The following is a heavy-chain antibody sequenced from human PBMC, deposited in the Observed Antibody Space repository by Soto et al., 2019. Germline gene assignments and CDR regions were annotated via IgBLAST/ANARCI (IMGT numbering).Heavy chain of an antibody. CDR3: ASVLLWFGELFPKPYYFDY. CDR2: IYYSGST. D-gene: IGHD3-10*01. V-gene: IGHV4-39*01. J-gene: IGHJ4*02. CDR1: GGSISSSSYY. Sequence: SETLSLTCTVSGGSISSSSYYWGWIRQPPGKGLEWIGSIYYSGSTYYNPSLKSRVTISVDTSKNQFSLKLSSVTAADTAVYYCASVLLWFGELFPKPYYFDYWGQGTLVTVSS.